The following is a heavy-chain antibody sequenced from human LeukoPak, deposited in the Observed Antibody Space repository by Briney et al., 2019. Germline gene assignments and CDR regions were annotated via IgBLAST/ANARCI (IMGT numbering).Heavy chain of an antibody. CDR3: AKDVRWDHPGFDP. CDR2: INPGGGIT. Sequence: ASVKVSCKASGYTFTSYYIHWVRQAPGQGLEWMGIINPGGGITSYAQKFQDRVTMTRDTSTSTVYMELRSLRSEDTAVYYCAKDVRWDHPGFDPWGQGTLVIVSS. J-gene: IGHJ5*02. CDR1: GYTFTSYY. D-gene: IGHD4-23*01. V-gene: IGHV1-46*01.